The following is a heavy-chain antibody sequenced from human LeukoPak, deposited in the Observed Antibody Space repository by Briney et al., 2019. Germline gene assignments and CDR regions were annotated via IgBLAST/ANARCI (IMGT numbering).Heavy chain of an antibody. V-gene: IGHV5-51*01. D-gene: IGHD2-8*02. CDR2: IYPGDSDT. Sequence: GESLKISCKGSGYSFTTYWIGWLRQMPGKGLECMGIIYPGDSDTRYSPSFQGQVTISADKSISTAYLQWSSLEASDTAIYYCARAQYTGKGNDALDIWGQGTMVTVFS. CDR1: GYSFTTYW. J-gene: IGHJ3*02. CDR3: ARAQYTGKGNDALDI.